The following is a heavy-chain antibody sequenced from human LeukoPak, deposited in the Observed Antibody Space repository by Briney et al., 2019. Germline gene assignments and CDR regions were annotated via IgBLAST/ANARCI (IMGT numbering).Heavy chain of an antibody. CDR1: GYTFTSYA. CDR2: INAGNGNT. V-gene: IGHV1-3*01. CDR3: GRVAPGGRHIDY. J-gene: IGHJ4*02. Sequence: GASVKVSCKASGYTFTSYAMHWVRQAPGQRLEWMGWINAGNGNTKYSQKFQGRVTITRDTSASTAYMELSSLRSEDTAVYYCGRVAPGGRHIDYWGQGTLVTVSS. D-gene: IGHD2-15*01.